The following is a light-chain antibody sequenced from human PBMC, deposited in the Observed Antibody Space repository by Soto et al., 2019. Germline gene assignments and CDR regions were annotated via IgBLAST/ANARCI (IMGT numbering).Light chain of an antibody. Sequence: DIPLTQSPSFLSASVGDRVTITCRASQGISNYLAWYQQKPGKAPNLLIYAASTLQSGVPSRFSGSGSGTEFTLAISSLQPEDFATYYCQQFNSYPRTFGQWTKVEIK. V-gene: IGKV1-9*01. CDR1: QGISNY. CDR3: QQFNSYPRT. J-gene: IGKJ1*01. CDR2: AAS.